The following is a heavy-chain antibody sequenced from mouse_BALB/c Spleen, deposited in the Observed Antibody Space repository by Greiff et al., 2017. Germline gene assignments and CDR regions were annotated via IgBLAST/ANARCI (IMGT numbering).Heavy chain of an antibody. Sequence: QVHVKQSGPGLVQPSQSLSITCTVSGFSLTSYGVHWVRQSPGKGLEWLGVIWSGGSTDYNAAFISRLSISKDNSKSQVFFKMNSLQANDTAIYYCARGEYGAYWGQGTLVTVSA. J-gene: IGHJ3*01. CDR3: ARGEYGAY. D-gene: IGHD2-10*02. CDR2: IWSGGST. V-gene: IGHV2-2*02. CDR1: GFSLTSYG.